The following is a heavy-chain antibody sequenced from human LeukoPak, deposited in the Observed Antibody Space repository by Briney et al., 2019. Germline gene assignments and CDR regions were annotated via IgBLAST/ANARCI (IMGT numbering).Heavy chain of an antibody. V-gene: IGHV3-48*03. CDR1: GFTFSSYE. J-gene: IGHJ4*02. CDR2: ISSSGSTI. Sequence: GGSLRLSCAASGFTFSSYEMNWVRQAPGKGLEWVSYISSSGSTIYYADSVKGRFTISRDNAKNSLYLQMNSLRAEDTAVYYCARATPDYYDSSGYSDYWGQGTLVTVSS. CDR3: ARATPDYYDSSGYSDY. D-gene: IGHD3-22*01.